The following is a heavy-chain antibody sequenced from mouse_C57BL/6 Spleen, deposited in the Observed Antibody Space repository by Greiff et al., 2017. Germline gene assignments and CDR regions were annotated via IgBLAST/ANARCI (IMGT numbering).Heavy chain of an antibody. Sequence: VQLQQSGAELVRPGSSVKLSCKASGYTFTSYWMHWVKQRPIQGLEWIGNIDPSDSETHYNQKFKDKATLTVDKSSSTAYMQLSSLTSEDSAVYYCARGAHYYAMDYWGQGTSVTVSS. CDR1: GYTFTSYW. CDR2: IDPSDSET. V-gene: IGHV1-52*01. J-gene: IGHJ4*01. CDR3: ARGAHYYAMDY.